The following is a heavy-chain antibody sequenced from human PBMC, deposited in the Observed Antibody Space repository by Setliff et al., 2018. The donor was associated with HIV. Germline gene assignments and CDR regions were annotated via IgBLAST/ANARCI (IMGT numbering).Heavy chain of an antibody. V-gene: IGHV4-39*01. CDR2: IYYSGST. D-gene: IGHD1-26*01. CDR3: ARHGLAGATVDY. CDR1: GGSVSSSDYY. J-gene: IGHJ4*02. Sequence: SETLSLTCTVSGGSVSSSDYYWGWIRQPPGKGLEWIGSIYYSGSTYFTPSLKSRVTLSVDTSRNHFSLKLSSVTAADTAVYYCARHGLAGATVDYWGQGTLVTAP.